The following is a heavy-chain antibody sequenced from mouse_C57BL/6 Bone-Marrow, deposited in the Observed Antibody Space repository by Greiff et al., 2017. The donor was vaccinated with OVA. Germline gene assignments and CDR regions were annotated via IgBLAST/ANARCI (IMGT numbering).Heavy chain of an antibody. J-gene: IGHJ4*01. V-gene: IGHV2-5*01. CDR3: AKKGYYGSSYVGAMDY. D-gene: IGHD1-1*01. CDR2: IWRGGST. Sequence: VQLMESGPGLVQPSQSLSITCTVSGFSLTSYGVHWVRQSPGKGLEWLGVIWRGGSTDYNAAFMSRLSITKDNSKSQVFFKMNSLQADDTAIYYCAKKGYYGSSYVGAMDYWGQGTSVTVSS. CDR1: GFSLTSYG.